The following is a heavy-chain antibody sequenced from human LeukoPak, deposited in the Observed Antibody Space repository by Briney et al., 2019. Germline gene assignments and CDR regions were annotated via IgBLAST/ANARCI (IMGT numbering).Heavy chain of an antibody. J-gene: IGHJ4*02. V-gene: IGHV1-24*01. D-gene: IGHD6-13*01. CDR1: GYTLTELS. Sequence: ASMKVSCKVSGYTLTELSMHWVRQAPGKGLEWIGGFDPEDGETIYAQKFQGRVTMTEDTSTDTAYMELSSLRSEDTAVYYCATRGSSWFKEWDYWGQGTLVTVSS. CDR2: FDPEDGET. CDR3: ATRGSSWFKEWDY.